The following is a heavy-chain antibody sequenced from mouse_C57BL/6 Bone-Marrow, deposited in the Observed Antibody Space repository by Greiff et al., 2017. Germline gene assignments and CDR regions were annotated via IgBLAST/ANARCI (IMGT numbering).Heavy chain of an antibody. V-gene: IGHV1-62-2*01. D-gene: IGHD1-1*01. CDR1: GYTFTEYT. Sequence: QVQLQQSGAELVKPGASVKLSCKASGYTFTEYTIHWVKQRSGQGLEWIGWFYPGSGSIKYNEKFKGKATLTADKSSSTVYMELSRLTSEDSAVYFCARHEARGSSYGWYFDVWGTGTTVTVSS. CDR3: ARHEARGSSYGWYFDV. CDR2: FYPGSGSI. J-gene: IGHJ1*03.